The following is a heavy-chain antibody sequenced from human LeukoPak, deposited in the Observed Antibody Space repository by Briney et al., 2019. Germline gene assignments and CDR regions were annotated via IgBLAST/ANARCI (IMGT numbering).Heavy chain of an antibody. Sequence: GGSLRLSCAASGFTFRSYRMSWVRQAPGKGLEWVANMKLDGSEEYYVDSVKGRFTISSDNAKNSLYLQMNSLRVDDTAVYYCARWARYCSSGSCYSWFDPWGQGTLVTVSS. D-gene: IGHD2-15*01. CDR2: MKLDGSEE. CDR3: ARWARYCSSGSCYSWFDP. J-gene: IGHJ5*02. V-gene: IGHV3-7*01. CDR1: GFTFRSYR.